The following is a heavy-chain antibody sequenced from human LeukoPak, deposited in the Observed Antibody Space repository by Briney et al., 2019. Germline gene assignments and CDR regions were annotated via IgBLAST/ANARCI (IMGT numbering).Heavy chain of an antibody. CDR3: ARGIAEGNWFDP. V-gene: IGHV4-59*01. CDR1: GGSISSYY. J-gene: IGHJ5*02. Sequence: PSETLSPTCTVSGGSISSYYWSWIRQSPGKGLEWIGYIYDSGSINYSPSLKSRVTISVDTSKNHFSLRLSSVTAADTAVYYCARGIAEGNWFDPWGQGTRVTVSS. D-gene: IGHD6-13*01. CDR2: IYDSGSI.